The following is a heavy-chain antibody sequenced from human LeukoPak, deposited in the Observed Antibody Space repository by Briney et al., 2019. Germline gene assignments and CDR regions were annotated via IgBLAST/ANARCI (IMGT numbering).Heavy chain of an antibody. V-gene: IGHV3-74*01. J-gene: IGHJ4*02. CDR1: GFTFSTYC. Sequence: GGSLRLSCAASGFTFSTYCMHWVRQAPGKGPMWVSRVCPDGTVTNYADSVKARFIISRDNARNTVYLQMNSLRVEDTAVYYCVRDFRSADYWGQGTLVTVSS. CDR3: VRDFRSADY. CDR2: VCPDGTVT.